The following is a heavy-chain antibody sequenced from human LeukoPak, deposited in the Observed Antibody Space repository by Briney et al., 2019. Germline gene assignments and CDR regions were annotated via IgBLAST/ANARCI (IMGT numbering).Heavy chain of an antibody. Sequence: SETLSLTCVVYGGSFSGYYWSWIRQPPGKGLEWIGEINHSGSTNYNPSLKSRVTISVDTSKNQFSLKLSSVTAADTAVYYCARGHTSSRLDYWGQGTLVTVSS. V-gene: IGHV4-34*01. D-gene: IGHD6-13*01. CDR2: INHSGST. CDR3: ARGHTSSRLDY. CDR1: GGSFSGYY. J-gene: IGHJ4*02.